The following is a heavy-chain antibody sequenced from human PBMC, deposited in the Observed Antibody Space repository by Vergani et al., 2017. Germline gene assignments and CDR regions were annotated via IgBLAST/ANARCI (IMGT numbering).Heavy chain of an antibody. J-gene: IGHJ4*02. CDR2: IWYDGSNK. CDR1: GFTFSTYA. V-gene: IGHV3-33*08. CDR3: ARGSRFRPFDY. D-gene: IGHD3-3*01. Sequence: VQLLESGGSLKQPGGSVRLSCAASGFTFSTYAMHWVRQAPGKGLEWVAVIWYDGSNKYYADSVKGRFTISRDNSKNTLYLQMNSLRAEDTAVYYCARGSRFRPFDYWGQGTLVTVSS.